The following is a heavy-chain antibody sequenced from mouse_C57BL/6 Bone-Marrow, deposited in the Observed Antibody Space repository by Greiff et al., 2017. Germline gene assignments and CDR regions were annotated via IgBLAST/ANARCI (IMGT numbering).Heavy chain of an antibody. CDR3: ARDGSSSEGFAY. CDR2: IDPNSGGT. D-gene: IGHD1-1*01. V-gene: IGHV1-72*01. Sequence: VQLQQPGAELVKPGASVKLSCKASGYTFTSYWMHWVKQRPGRGLEWIGRIDPNSGGTKYNEKFKSKATLTVDKPSSPAYMQLSSLTSEDSAVYYCARDGSSSEGFAYWGQGTLVTVSA. CDR1: GYTFTSYW. J-gene: IGHJ3*01.